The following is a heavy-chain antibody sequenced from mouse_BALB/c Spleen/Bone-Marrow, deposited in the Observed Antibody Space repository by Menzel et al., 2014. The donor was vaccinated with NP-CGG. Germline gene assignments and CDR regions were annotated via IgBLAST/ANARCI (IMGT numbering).Heavy chain of an antibody. CDR1: GYTFTSYW. CDR2: INPSNGRI. D-gene: IGHD1-1*01. V-gene: IGHV1S81*02. Sequence: VQLQQSGAELVKPGASVKLSCKASGYTFTSYWMQWVKQRPGQGLEWIGEINPSNGRINYNEKFKSKATLTVDKSSSTAYMQLSSLTSEDSAVYYCARKYYGSSYAWYFDVWGAGTTVTVSS. J-gene: IGHJ1*01. CDR3: ARKYYGSSYAWYFDV.